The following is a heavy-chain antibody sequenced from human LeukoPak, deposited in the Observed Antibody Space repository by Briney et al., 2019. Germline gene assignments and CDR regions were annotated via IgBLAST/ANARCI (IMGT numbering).Heavy chain of an antibody. Sequence: ASVKVSCKASGYTFTSYGISWVRQAPGQGLEWMGWISSYNGNTNYAQKFQGRVTMTTDTSTSTAYMELRSLRSDDTAVYYCARHYYGSGSFYMGYWGQGSLVTVSS. D-gene: IGHD3-10*01. J-gene: IGHJ4*02. V-gene: IGHV1-18*04. CDR2: ISSYNGNT. CDR3: ARHYYGSGSFYMGY. CDR1: GYTFTSYG.